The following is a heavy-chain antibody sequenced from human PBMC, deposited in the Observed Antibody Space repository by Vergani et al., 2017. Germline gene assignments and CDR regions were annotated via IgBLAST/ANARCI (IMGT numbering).Heavy chain of an antibody. Sequence: QVQLVESGGDVVQPGRSLRLSCAASGFTFSSYGMHWVRQAPGKGLEWVAVISYDGSNKYYADSVKGRFTISRDNSKNTLYLQMNSLRAEDTAVYYCAKDGSLPRYVQYYYYMDVWGKGTTVTVSS. D-gene: IGHD1-1*01. V-gene: IGHV3-30*18. CDR3: AKDGSLPRYVQYYYYMDV. J-gene: IGHJ6*03. CDR2: ISYDGSNK. CDR1: GFTFSSYG.